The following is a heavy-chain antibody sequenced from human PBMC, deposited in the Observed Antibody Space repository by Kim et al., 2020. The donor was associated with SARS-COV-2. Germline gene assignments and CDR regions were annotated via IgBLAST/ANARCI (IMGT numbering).Heavy chain of an antibody. CDR3: AKEHSSSWRTYYCGMDV. Sequence: GGSLRLSCAASGFTFDDYAMHWVRQAPGKGLEWVSGISWNSGNIGYADSVKGRFTISRDNAKNSLYLQMNNLRTEDTAFYYCAKEHSSSWRTYYCGMDV. J-gene: IGHJ6*01. D-gene: IGHD6-13*01. CDR2: ISWNSGNI. V-gene: IGHV3-9*01. CDR1: GFTFDDYA.